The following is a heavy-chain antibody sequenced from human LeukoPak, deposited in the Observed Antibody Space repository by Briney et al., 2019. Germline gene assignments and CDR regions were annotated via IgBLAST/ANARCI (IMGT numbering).Heavy chain of an antibody. CDR3: ARDAHLVVVPAPSHYWYFDL. D-gene: IGHD2-2*01. CDR2: IIPILGIA. CDR1: GGTFSSYA. Sequence: ASVKVSCKASGGTFSSYAISWVRQAPGQGLEWMGRIIPILGIANYAQKFQGRVTITADKSTSTAYMELSSLRSEDTAVYYCARDAHLVVVPAPSHYWYFDLWGRGTLVTVSS. V-gene: IGHV1-69*04. J-gene: IGHJ2*01.